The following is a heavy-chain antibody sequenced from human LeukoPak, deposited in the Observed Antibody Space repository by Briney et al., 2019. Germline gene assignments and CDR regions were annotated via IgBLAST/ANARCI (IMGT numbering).Heavy chain of an antibody. V-gene: IGHV1-24*01. D-gene: IGHD3-3*01. J-gene: IGHJ4*02. CDR2: FDPEDGET. CDR1: GYTLTELS. CDR3: ATGPFYYDFWSGWY. Sequence: ASVNVSCTVSGYTLTELSMHWVRQAPGKGLEWMGGFDPEDGETIYAQKFQGRVTMTEDTSTDTAYMELSSLRSEDTAVYYCATGPFYYDFWSGWYWGQGTLVTVSS.